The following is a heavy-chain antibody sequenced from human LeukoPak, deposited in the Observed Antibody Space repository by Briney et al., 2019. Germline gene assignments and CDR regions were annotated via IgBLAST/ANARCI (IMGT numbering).Heavy chain of an antibody. CDR2: IITIFGTA. CDR3: ARTGELDAFDI. D-gene: IGHD7-27*01. V-gene: IGHV1-69*05. Sequence: SVKVSCKASGGTFSSYAISWVRQAPGQGLEWMGRIITIFGTANYAQKFQGRVTITTDESTSTAYMELSSLRSEDTAVYYCARTGELDAFDIWGQGTMVTVSS. CDR1: GGTFSSYA. J-gene: IGHJ3*02.